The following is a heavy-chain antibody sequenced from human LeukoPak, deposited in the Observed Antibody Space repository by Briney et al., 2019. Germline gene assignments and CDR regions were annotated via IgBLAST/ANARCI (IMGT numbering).Heavy chain of an antibody. V-gene: IGHV4-4*07. Sequence: PSETLSLTCTVSGASISSYYWSWIRQPAGKGLEWVGRIYTSGSTTYNPSPKSGVTMSVDTSTNQFSLKRSSVTAADTAVYYCARTYYYYYMDVWGKKTPVTVSS. J-gene: IGHJ6*03. CDR3: ARTYYYYYMDV. CDR2: IYTSGST. CDR1: GASISSYY.